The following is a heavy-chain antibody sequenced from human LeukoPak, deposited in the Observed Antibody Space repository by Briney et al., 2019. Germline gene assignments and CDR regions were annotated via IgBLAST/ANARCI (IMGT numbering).Heavy chain of an antibody. V-gene: IGHV4-34*01. CDR1: GGSFSGYY. J-gene: IGHJ4*02. CDR3: ARQWLVSPLFDY. D-gene: IGHD6-19*01. Sequence: PSETLSLTCAVYGGSFSGYYWSWIPRPPGRGLEWIGEINHSGSTNYNPSLRSRVTVSVHTSKNQLSLKLSSVTAADTAVYYCARQWLVSPLFDYWGQGTLSPSPQ. CDR2: INHSGST.